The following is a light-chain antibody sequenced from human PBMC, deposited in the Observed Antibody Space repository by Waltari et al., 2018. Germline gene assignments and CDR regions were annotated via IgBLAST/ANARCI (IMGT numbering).Light chain of an antibody. CDR2: DAS. J-gene: IGKJ4*01. V-gene: IGKV3-11*01. Sequence: IVLTQSPATLSLSPGERATLSCKASQTISSYLAWYQHKLSQAPRLLIDDASKRATGIPARCSGSGSGTDFTLTISGLEPEDFAVYYCQQRSKWPPTFGGGTKVEIK. CDR3: QQRSKWPPT. CDR1: QTISSY.